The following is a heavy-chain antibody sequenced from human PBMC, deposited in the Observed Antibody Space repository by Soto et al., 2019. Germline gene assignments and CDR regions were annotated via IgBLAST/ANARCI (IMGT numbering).Heavy chain of an antibody. CDR2: IYPGDHET. D-gene: IGHD6-13*01. J-gene: IGHJ4*02. CDR1: GYTFPNFW. CDR3: ARSPRSSPYFDF. Sequence: XESLNTPLQCPGYTFPNFWIGRVPQLPGQGPEWMGIIYPGDHETRYSPSFLGKVTISAETSINTAYLQWSSLEASDSAFYFCARSPRSSPYFDFWGQGTLVTVSS. V-gene: IGHV5-51*01.